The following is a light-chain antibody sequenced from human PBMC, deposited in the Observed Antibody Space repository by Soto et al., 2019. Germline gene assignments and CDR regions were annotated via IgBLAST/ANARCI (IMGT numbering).Light chain of an antibody. J-gene: IGKJ5*01. CDR2: DAS. CDR3: QQYNTYST. V-gene: IGKV1-5*01. CDR1: QTISSW. Sequence: DIQMTQSASTLSASLGDRVAITCRASQTISSWLAWYQQKPGKAPKLLIYDASSLESGVPSRFSGRASGTQSTLPISSLQPDDFATYYCQQYNTYSTFGQGTRLEIK.